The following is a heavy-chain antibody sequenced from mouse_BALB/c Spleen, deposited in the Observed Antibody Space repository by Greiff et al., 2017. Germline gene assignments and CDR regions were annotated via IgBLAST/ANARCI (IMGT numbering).Heavy chain of an antibody. CDR1: GYTFTSYV. J-gene: IGHJ4*01. D-gene: IGHD1-1*01. CDR2: INPYNDGT. CDR3: ARETTAVGLYAMDY. Sequence: EVQLQQSGPELVKPGASVKMSCKASGYTFTSYVMHWVKQKPGQGLEWIGYINPYNDGTKYNEKFKGKATLTSDKSSSTAYMELSSLTSEDSAVYYCARETTAVGLYAMDYWGQGTSVTVSS. V-gene: IGHV1-14*01.